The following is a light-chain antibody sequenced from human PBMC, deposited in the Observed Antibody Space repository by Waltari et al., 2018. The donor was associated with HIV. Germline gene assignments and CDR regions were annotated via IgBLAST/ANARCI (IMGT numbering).Light chain of an antibody. Sequence: DIVMTQSPLSLPVTPGEPASISCKSSQSLLHSNGYNYLDWYLQKPGQSPQLLIYLGSSRASGVPDRFSGSGSGTDFTLTISRLQAEDVALYYCQQYYGIPYTFGQGTKLEIK. CDR3: QQYYGIPYT. CDR1: QSLLHSNGYNY. CDR2: LGS. V-gene: IGKV2-28*01. J-gene: IGKJ2*01.